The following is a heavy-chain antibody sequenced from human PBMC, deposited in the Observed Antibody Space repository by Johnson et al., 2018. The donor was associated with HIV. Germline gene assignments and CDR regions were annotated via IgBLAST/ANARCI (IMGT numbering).Heavy chain of an antibody. CDR2: TRDKANSYST. CDR1: GFTFSDHY. J-gene: IGHJ3*02. D-gene: IGHD2-21*02. CDR3: TGGRDLRAFDI. V-gene: IGHV3-72*01. Sequence: VQLVESGGGVVQPGRSLRLSCAASGFTFSDHYMDWVRQAPGKGLEWIARTRDKANSYSTEYAASGKGRFIISRDGLKDSLYLQMDSLKTEDTAMYYCTGGRDLRAFDIWGQGTMVTVSS.